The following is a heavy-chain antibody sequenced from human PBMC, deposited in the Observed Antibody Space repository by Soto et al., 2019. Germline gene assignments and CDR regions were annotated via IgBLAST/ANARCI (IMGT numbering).Heavy chain of an antibody. Sequence: ASVEVSCKASGYTFTSYAMHWVRQAPGQRLEWMGWINAGNGNTKYSQKFQGRVTITRDTSASTAYMELSSLRSEDTAVYYCARDGGITFGGVIVLRNWFVPWGPGTLVTVSS. V-gene: IGHV1-3*01. CDR3: ARDGGITFGGVIVLRNWFVP. CDR1: GYTFTSYA. CDR2: INAGNGNT. D-gene: IGHD3-16*02. J-gene: IGHJ5*02.